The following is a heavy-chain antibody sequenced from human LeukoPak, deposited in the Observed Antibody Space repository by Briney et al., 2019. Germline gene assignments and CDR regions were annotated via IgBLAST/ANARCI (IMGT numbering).Heavy chain of an antibody. CDR1: GGSFSGYY. V-gene: IGHV4-34*01. J-gene: IGHJ5*02. D-gene: IGHD3-22*01. Sequence: SETLSLTCAVYGGSFSGYYWSWIRQPPGKGLEWIGEINHSGSTNYNPSLKSRVTISVDTSKNQFSLKLSSVTAADTAVYYCAREIGYYYDRGWFDPWGQGTLVTVSS. CDR3: AREIGYYYDRGWFDP. CDR2: INHSGST.